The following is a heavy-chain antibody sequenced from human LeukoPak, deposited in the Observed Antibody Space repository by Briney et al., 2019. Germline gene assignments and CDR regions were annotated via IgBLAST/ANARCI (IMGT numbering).Heavy chain of an antibody. CDR3: AREDSSDFDY. J-gene: IGHJ4*02. CDR1: GFTFSSYW. D-gene: IGHD6-19*01. CDR2: IKQGGSEK. Sequence: GGSLRLSCAASGFTFSSYWMIWVRQAPGKGLEWVANIKQGGSEKYYVDSVKGRFTISKDYAKNSLYLQMNGLRVEDTAVYYCAREDSSDFDYWGQGTLVTVSS. V-gene: IGHV3-7*01.